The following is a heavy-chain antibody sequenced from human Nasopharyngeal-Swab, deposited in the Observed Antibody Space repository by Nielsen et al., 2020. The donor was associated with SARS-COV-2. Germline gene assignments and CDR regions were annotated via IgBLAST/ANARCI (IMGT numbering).Heavy chain of an antibody. V-gene: IGHV3-15*01. CDR3: TTALNPLYYYDSSGYYSPGAEYFQH. J-gene: IGHJ1*01. Sequence: VRQAPGKGLEWVSRIKSKTDGGTTDYAAPVKGRFTISRDDSKNTLYLRMNSLKTEDTAVYYCTTALNPLYYYDSSGYYSPGAEYFQHWGQGTLVTVSS. CDR2: IKSKTDGGTT. D-gene: IGHD3-22*01.